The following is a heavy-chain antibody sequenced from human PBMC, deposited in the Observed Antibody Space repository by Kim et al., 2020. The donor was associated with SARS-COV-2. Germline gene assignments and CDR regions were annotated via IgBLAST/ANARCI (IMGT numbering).Heavy chain of an antibody. D-gene: IGHD3-10*01. Sequence: SVNGRLTISRDNAKNSLYLQMNSLRAEDTAVYYWARDVRGSGSRFSAFDYWGQGTLVTVSS. V-gene: IGHV3-11*05. J-gene: IGHJ4*02. CDR3: ARDVRGSGSRFSAFDY.